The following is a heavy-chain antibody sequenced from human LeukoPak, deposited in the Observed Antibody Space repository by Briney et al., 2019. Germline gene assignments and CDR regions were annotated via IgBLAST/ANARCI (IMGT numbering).Heavy chain of an antibody. CDR3: GXXXPLRWPMTHNWFDP. CDR2: INPNSGGT. J-gene: IGHJ5*02. D-gene: IGHD4-23*01. V-gene: IGHV1-2*02. Sequence: ASVTVSCKASGYTFTSYYMHWVRQAPGQGLEWMGWINPNSGGTNYAQKFQGRVTITRDTSISTAYMELSRLRSDDTAGYYCGXXXPLRWPMTHNWFDPWGQGTLVTVSS. CDR1: GYTFTSYY.